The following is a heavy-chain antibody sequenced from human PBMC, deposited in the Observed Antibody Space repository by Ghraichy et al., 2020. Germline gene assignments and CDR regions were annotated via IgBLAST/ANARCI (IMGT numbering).Heavy chain of an antibody. CDR1: GGSISSYY. CDR3: ATSRLAYCGGDCYSI. Sequence: SETLSLTCTVSGGSISSYYWSWIRQPAGKGLEWIGRIYTSGSTNYNPSLKSRVTMSVDTSKNQFSLKLSSVTAADTAVYYCATSRLAYCGGDCYSIWGQGTLVTVSS. CDR2: IYTSGST. V-gene: IGHV4-4*07. D-gene: IGHD2-21*02. J-gene: IGHJ4*02.